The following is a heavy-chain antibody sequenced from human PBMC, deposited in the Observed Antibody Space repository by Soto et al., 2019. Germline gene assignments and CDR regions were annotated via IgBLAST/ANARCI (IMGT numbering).Heavy chain of an antibody. Sequence: PSETLSLTCTVSGGSMSSNYWTWIRQSPGKGLEWIGYIYYTGSTKYNPSLKSRVTISLDTSKNQFSLRLTSVTSADTAVYYCARGGSYGYFFDYWGQGAQVTVSS. J-gene: IGHJ4*02. CDR2: IYYTGST. CDR1: GGSMSSNY. CDR3: ARGGSYGYFFDY. D-gene: IGHD5-18*01. V-gene: IGHV4-59*01.